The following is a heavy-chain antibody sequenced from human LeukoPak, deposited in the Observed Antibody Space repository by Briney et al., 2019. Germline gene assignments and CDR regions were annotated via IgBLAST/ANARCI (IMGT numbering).Heavy chain of an antibody. V-gene: IGHV3-30*03. CDR3: ATGSDYYYAS. CDR1: GFTFTRNC. Sequence: PGGSLRLSCVASGFTFTRNCMHWVRQAPGKGLEWVAAIPHDGSNAIYADSVNGGFTISRDDSKNTKYLQMNSLIIEDSAMYYCATGSDYYYASWGRGTRVTVSS. J-gene: IGHJ5*02. CDR2: IPHDGSNA. D-gene: IGHD3-3*01.